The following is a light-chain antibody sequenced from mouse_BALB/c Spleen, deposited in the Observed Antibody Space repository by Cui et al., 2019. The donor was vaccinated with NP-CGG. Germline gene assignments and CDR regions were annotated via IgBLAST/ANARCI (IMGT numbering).Light chain of an antibody. V-gene: IGLV1*01. J-gene: IGLJ1*01. CDR3: ALWYSNHWV. CDR2: GTN. CDR1: TGAGTTSNY. Sequence: AVVTKESALTTPPGETVTLTCRPSTGAGTTSNYANWVQEKPDHLFTGLIGGTNNRAPGVPARFSGSLIGDKAALTITGAQTEDEAIYFCALWYSNHWVFGGGTKLTVL.